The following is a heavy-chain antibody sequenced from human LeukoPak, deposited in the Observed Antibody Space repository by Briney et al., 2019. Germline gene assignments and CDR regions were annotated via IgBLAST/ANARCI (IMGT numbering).Heavy chain of an antibody. CDR2: IYYSGST. Sequence: SETLSLTCAVSGGSISSGGYSWSWIRQPPGKGLEWIGYIYYSGSTNYNPSLKSRVTISVDTSKNQFSLKLSSVTAADTAVYYCAREVVAAAGTVDYWGQGTLVTVSS. D-gene: IGHD6-13*01. CDR3: AREVVAAAGTVDY. J-gene: IGHJ4*02. V-gene: IGHV4-61*08. CDR1: GGSISSGGYS.